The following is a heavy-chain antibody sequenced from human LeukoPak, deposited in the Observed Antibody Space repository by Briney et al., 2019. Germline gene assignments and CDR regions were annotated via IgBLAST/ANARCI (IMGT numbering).Heavy chain of an antibody. CDR3: ASDNYEFDY. D-gene: IGHD1-7*01. J-gene: IGHJ4*02. Sequence: SETLSLTCTVSGGSISSSNYYWGWIRQPPGKGLEWIGSIYYSGSTYYNLSLKSRVTISVDTSKNQFSLKLSSVTAADTAVYYCASDNYEFDYWGQGTLVTVSS. CDR1: GGSISSSNYY. CDR2: IYYSGST. V-gene: IGHV4-39*02.